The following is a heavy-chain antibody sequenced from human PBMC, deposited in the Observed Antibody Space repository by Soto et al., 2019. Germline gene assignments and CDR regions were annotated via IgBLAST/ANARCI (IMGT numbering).Heavy chain of an antibody. CDR2: ISGSGGST. CDR3: AKDLSPSGWYPVDDFDI. CDR1: GFTFSSYA. V-gene: IGHV3-23*01. Sequence: GGSLRLSCAASGFTFSSYAMSWVRQAPGKGLEWVSAISGSGGSTYYADSVKGRFTISRDNSKNKLYLQMNSLRAEDTAVSYWAKDLSPSGWYPVDDFDIWGQGTMVTVSS. J-gene: IGHJ3*02. D-gene: IGHD6-19*01.